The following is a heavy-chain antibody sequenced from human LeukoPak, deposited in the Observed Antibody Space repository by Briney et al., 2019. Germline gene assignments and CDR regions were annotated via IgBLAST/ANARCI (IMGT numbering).Heavy chain of an antibody. CDR1: GFSLSTRAMC. CDR3: ARRDWVGGGPFFDY. Sequence: SGPALVKPTQTLTLTCTFSGFSLSTRAMCVSWIRQPQGKALEWLARIDCDDDKYYSTSLKTRLTISKDTSNNQVVLTMTNMDPVDTATYYCARRDWVGGGPFFDYWGQGTLVTASS. J-gene: IGHJ4*02. V-gene: IGHV2-70*11. CDR2: IDCDDDK. D-gene: IGHD3-16*01.